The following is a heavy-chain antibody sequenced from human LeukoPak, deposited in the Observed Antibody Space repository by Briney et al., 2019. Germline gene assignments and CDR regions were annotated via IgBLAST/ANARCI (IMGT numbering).Heavy chain of an antibody. D-gene: IGHD3-10*01. CDR3: AKDTEYYYGPVTDYMDV. CDR2: ISYDGSNK. V-gene: IGHV3-30*18. J-gene: IGHJ6*03. Sequence: GRSLRLSCAASGFTFSSYGMHWVRQAPGKGLEWVAVISYDGSNKYYADSVKGRFTISRDNSKNTLYLQMNSLRAEDTAVYYCAKDTEYYYGPVTDYMDVWGKGTTVTISS. CDR1: GFTFSSYG.